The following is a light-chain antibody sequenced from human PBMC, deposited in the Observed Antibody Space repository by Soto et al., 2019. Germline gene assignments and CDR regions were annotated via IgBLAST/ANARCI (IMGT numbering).Light chain of an antibody. CDR2: DVS. Sequence: QSALTQPRSVSGSPGQSVTISCTGTSSDVGSYSYVSWYQQHPGKAPELMIYDVSQRPSGVPDRFSGSKSGNTASLTISGLQAGDEADYYCCSYAGSYTYVFGTGTKLTVL. V-gene: IGLV2-11*01. CDR3: CSYAGSYTYV. CDR1: SSDVGSYSY. J-gene: IGLJ1*01.